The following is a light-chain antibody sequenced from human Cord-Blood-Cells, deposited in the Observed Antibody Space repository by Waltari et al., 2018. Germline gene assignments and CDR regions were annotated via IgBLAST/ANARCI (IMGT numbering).Light chain of an antibody. J-gene: IGKJ1*01. V-gene: IGKV1-39*01. CDR1: QSISSY. CDR2: AAS. CDR3: QQSYSTPQS. Sequence: DIKMTQSQSPLSASVGDRVTITCRASQSISSYLNWYQQKPGKAHKLLIYAASSLQSGVPSRFSGSGSGTDFTLTISSLQPQDFATYYCQQSYSTPQSFGQGTKVEIK.